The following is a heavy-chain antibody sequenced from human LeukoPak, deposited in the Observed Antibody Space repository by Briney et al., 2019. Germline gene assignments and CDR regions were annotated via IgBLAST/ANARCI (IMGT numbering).Heavy chain of an antibody. D-gene: IGHD3-9*01. CDR1: GFTFSDYY. V-gene: IGHV3-11*01. J-gene: IGHJ4*02. CDR3: ARDDILTGAYYFDY. CDR2: ISSSGSTI. Sequence: GGSLRLSCAASGFTFSDYYMSWIRQAPGKGLEWVSYISSSGSTIYYADSVKGRFTISRDNAKNSLYLQMNSLRSDDTAVYYCARDDILTGAYYFDYWGQGTLVTVSS.